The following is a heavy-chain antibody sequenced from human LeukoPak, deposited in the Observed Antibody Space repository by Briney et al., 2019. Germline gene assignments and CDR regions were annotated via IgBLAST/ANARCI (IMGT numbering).Heavy chain of an antibody. Sequence: PGRSLRLSCAASGFTFDDYAMHWVRQAPGKGLEWVALIWYDGSNKYYTDSVKGRLTISRDNSKNTLYLQMNSLKAEDTAVYYCAREGPRGNSQFDYWGQGTLVTVSS. CDR2: IWYDGSNK. V-gene: IGHV3-33*08. J-gene: IGHJ4*02. CDR3: AREGPRGNSQFDY. CDR1: GFTFDDYA. D-gene: IGHD2/OR15-2a*01.